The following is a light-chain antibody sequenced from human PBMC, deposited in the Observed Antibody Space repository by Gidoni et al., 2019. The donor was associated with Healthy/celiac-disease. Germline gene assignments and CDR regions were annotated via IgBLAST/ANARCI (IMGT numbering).Light chain of an antibody. J-gene: IGKJ1*01. CDR3: QQSYSTPWT. Sequence: DIQMTPSPSSLSASVGDRVTIPCRASQSSSSYLNWYQQKPGKAPKLLIYAASSLQSGVPSRFGGSGSGTDFTLTISSLQPEDFATYYCQQSYSTPWTFGQGTKVEIK. CDR2: AAS. CDR1: QSSSSY. V-gene: IGKV1-39*01.